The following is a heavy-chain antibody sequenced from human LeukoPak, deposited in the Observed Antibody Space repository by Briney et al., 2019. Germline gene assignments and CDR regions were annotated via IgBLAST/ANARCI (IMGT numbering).Heavy chain of an antibody. CDR2: VYYSGST. V-gene: IGHV4-59*01. CDR3: ARVVPDGYSDY. D-gene: IGHD5-24*01. Sequence: SETLSLTCTVSGGSITSYYWSWIRQPPGRGLEWIGYVYYSGSTNYNPSLKSRVTISVDTSKNQFSLKLSSVAAADTAVYYCARVVPDGYSDYWGQGTLVTVSS. J-gene: IGHJ4*02. CDR1: GGSITSYY.